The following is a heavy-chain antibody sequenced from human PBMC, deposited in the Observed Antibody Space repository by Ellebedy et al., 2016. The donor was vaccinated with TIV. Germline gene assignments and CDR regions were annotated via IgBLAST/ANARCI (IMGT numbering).Heavy chain of an antibody. J-gene: IGHJ3*02. CDR1: GGSISTYY. CDR2: IHYSGST. Sequence: MPSETLSLTCTVSGGSISTYYWSWIRQPPGKGLEWIGYIHYSGSTKYNPSLKRRVTMSVDTSKKQFSLNLSSVTAADTAVYYCATSYDSSGYYDDDAFDIWGQGTMVTVSS. V-gene: IGHV4-59*01. CDR3: ATSYDSSGYYDDDAFDI. D-gene: IGHD3-22*01.